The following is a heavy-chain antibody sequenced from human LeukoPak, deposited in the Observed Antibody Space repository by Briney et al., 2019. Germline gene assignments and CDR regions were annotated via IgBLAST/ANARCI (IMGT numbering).Heavy chain of an antibody. V-gene: IGHV1-18*01. D-gene: IGHD3-10*01. CDR3: AREHELSFDY. CDR2: ISAYNGNT. Sequence: EASVNVSCTASGYTFTSYGISWVRQAPGQGLEWMGWISAYNGNTTYAQTLQGRVTMTTDTSTSTAYMELRRLRSDDTAVYYGAREHELSFDYWGQGTLVTVSS. CDR1: GYTFTSYG. J-gene: IGHJ4*02.